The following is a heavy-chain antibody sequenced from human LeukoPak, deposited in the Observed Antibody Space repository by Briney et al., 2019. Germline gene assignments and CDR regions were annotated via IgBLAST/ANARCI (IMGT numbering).Heavy chain of an antibody. CDR2: IYYSGST. CDR1: GGSISSYY. D-gene: IGHD3-3*01. J-gene: IGHJ4*02. V-gene: IGHV4-59*01. Sequence: SETLSLTCTVSGGSISSYYWSWIRQPPEKGLEWIGYIYYSGSTNYNPSLKRRVTISIDTSKNQFSLKLSSVTAADTAVYYCARSEISFGDYHDYWGQGTLVTVSS. CDR3: ARSEISFGDYHDY.